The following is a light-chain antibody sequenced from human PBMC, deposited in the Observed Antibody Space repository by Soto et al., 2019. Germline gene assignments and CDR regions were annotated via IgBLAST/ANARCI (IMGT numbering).Light chain of an antibody. J-gene: IGKJ1*01. CDR2: GAS. CDR1: QSVSSN. Sequence: EIVMTQSPATLSVSPGERATLSCRASQSVSSNLAWYQQKPGQAPRLLIYGASTRATGIPARFSGSGSGTELTLTISSLQSEDFAVYYCQQYTNWPRTFGQGTKVEIK. CDR3: QQYTNWPRT. V-gene: IGKV3-15*01.